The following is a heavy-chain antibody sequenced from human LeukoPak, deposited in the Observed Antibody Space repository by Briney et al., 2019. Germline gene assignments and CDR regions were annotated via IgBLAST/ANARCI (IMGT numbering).Heavy chain of an antibody. CDR2: ISYDGSNK. CDR1: GFTFSSYA. Sequence: GRSLRLSCAASGFTFSSYAMHWVRQAPGKGLEWVAVISYDGSNKYYADSVKGRFTISRDNSKNTLYLQMNSLRAEDTAVYYCARGQLGYYDILTGYMWGQGTLVTVSS. J-gene: IGHJ4*02. D-gene: IGHD3-9*01. CDR3: ARGQLGYYDILTGYM. V-gene: IGHV3-30-3*01.